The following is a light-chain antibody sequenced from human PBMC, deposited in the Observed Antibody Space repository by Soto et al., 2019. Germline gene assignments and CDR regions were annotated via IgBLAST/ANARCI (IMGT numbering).Light chain of an antibody. J-gene: IGLJ1*01. CDR1: SSDIGGYNY. CDR2: DVT. V-gene: IGLV2-11*01. CDR3: CSYAGGNSYV. Sequence: QSALTQPRSVSGSPGQSVSISCTGTSSDIGGYNYVSWYQQHPGKAPKVMIYDVTKRPSGVPDRFSGSKSGNTASLTISGLQAEDETDYYCCSYAGGNSYVFGTGTKLTVL.